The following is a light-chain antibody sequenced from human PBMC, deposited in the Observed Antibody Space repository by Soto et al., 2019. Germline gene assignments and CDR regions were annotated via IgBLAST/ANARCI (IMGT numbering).Light chain of an antibody. CDR3: QQDNSYPST. J-gene: IGKJ2*01. CDR1: QSISSW. CDR2: KAS. V-gene: IGKV1-5*03. Sequence: DIQMTQSPSTLSASVGDRVTITCRASQSISSWLAWYQQKPGKAPKLLIYKASSLESGVPSRLRGSGSGTEFTLTISSLQPDDFATYYCQQDNSYPSTVGQGTKLEIK.